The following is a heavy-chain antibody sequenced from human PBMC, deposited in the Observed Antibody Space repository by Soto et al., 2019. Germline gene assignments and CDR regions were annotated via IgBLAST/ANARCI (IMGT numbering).Heavy chain of an antibody. V-gene: IGHV3-21*01. CDR1: GFSFSSDS. CDR3: ASGPSPGSTLDWFDT. D-gene: IGHD1-7*01. J-gene: IGHJ5*01. Sequence: GGSLRLSCAASGFSFSSDSMCWVRQAPGKGLEWVSSISSSGSFMNYADSVKGRFTISRDNAKNSLYLQMTSLKDEDTAVYYCASGPSPGSTLDWFDTWGKGTLVTVSS. CDR2: ISSSGSFM.